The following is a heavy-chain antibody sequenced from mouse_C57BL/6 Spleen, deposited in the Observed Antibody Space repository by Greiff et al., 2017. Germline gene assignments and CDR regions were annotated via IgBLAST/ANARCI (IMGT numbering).Heavy chain of an antibody. CDR2: IDPSDSYT. D-gene: IGHD1-1*01. CDR1: GYTFTSYW. CDR3: ARRSYYYGSSGGYFDV. Sequence: QVQLQQPGAELVMPGASVKLSCKASGYTFTSYWMPWVKQRPGQCLEWIGAIDPSDSYTNYNQKFKGKSTLTVDKSSSTAYMQLSSLTSEDSAVYYCARRSYYYGSSGGYFDVWGTGTTVTVSS. V-gene: IGHV1-69*01. J-gene: IGHJ1*03.